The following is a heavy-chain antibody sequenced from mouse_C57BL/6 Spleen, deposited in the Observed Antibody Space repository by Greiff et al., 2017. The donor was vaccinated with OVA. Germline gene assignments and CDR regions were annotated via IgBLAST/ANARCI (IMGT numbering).Heavy chain of an antibody. CDR1: GYTFTDYN. D-gene: IGHD2-5*01. J-gene: IGHJ1*03. Sequence: VQLKESGPELVKPGASVKMSCKASGYTFTDYNMHWVKQSHGKSLEWIGYINPNNGGTSYNQKFKGKATLTVNKSSSTAYMELRSLTSEDSAVYYCARTPSYYSNGYFDVWGTGTTVTVSS. CDR2: INPNNGGT. V-gene: IGHV1-22*01. CDR3: ARTPSYYSNGYFDV.